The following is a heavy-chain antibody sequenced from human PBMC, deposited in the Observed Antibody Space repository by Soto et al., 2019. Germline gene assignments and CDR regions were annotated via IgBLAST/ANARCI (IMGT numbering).Heavy chain of an antibody. CDR1: GFTFSSYA. V-gene: IGHV3-64D*08. CDR2: ISSNGGST. CDR3: AKVVWQYGGSSPPVTFDY. J-gene: IGHJ4*02. D-gene: IGHD6-6*01. Sequence: GGSLRLSCSASGFTFSSYALHWVRQAPGKGLEYVSAISSNGGSTYYADSVKGRFSISRDNSKNTLYLQMSSLRAEDTAVYYCAKVVWQYGGSSPPVTFDYWGRRTQVTVSS.